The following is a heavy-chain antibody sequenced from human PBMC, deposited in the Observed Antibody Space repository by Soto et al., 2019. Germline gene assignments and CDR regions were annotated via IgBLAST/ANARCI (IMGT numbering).Heavy chain of an antibody. J-gene: IGHJ1*01. D-gene: IGHD1-20*01. V-gene: IGHV1-18*01. CDR3: ARDTESNLYND. CDR1: GYTFSTSG. Sequence: QVQVLQSGPELKRPGASVTVSCKTSGYTFSTSGISWVRQAPGQGLEWVGWIRPDNGNRKPAQRLQGRVTLTTDTSASTAYMELRSLTSDDTAMYYCARDTESNLYNDWGQGTLVTVSS. CDR2: IRPDNGNR.